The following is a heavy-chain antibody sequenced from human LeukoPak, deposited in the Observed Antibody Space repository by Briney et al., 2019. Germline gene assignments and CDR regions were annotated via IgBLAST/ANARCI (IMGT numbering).Heavy chain of an antibody. V-gene: IGHV6-1*01. CDR2: TYYWSKWYN. CDR1: GDSVSSNSAA. J-gene: IGHJ4*02. Sequence: SQTLSLTCAISGDSVSSNSAAWNWLRQSPSRGLEWLGRTYYWSKWYNDYAVSLKSRMTIDPGTSKNQFSLHLNSVTPDDTAVYYCAREPYDSVWGSYRSQYYFDHWGRETRVSVS. D-gene: IGHD3-16*02. CDR3: AREPYDSVWGSYRSQYYFDH.